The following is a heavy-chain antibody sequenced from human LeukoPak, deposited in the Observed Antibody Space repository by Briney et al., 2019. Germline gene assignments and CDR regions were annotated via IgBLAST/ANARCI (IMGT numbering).Heavy chain of an antibody. CDR1: GFTFSNYG. J-gene: IGHJ4*02. Sequence: PGGSLRLSCAASGFTFSNYGMHWVRQAPGKGLEWVAIISYDGSNKYYADSVRGRFTISRDNSKNTLYLQMNSLRAEDTAVYYCAKDYCNNGVCYYFDYWGQGTLVTVSS. CDR3: AKDYCNNGVCYYFDY. V-gene: IGHV3-30*18. CDR2: ISYDGSNK. D-gene: IGHD2-8*01.